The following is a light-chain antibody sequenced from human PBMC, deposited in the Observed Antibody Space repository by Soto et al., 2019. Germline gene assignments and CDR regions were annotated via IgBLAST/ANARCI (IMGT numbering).Light chain of an antibody. V-gene: IGLV2-14*01. CDR2: EVN. CDR3: SSYTSGSTLV. CDR1: SSDVGGYNY. J-gene: IGLJ2*01. Sequence: QSALTQPASVSGSPGQSITISCTGTSSDVGGYNYVSWYQQHPGKVPKLMIYEVNNRPSGVSKRFSGSKSGNTASLTISGLQAEDEADYYCSSYTSGSTLVFGGGTKLTVL.